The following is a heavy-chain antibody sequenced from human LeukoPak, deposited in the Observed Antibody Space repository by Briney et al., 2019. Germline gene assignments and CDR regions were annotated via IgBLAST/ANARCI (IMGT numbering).Heavy chain of an antibody. Sequence: SETLSLTCTVSGGSISPYYWSWIRQPPGKGLEWIGYIYYSGTTNYNPSLKSRVTMLVDTSNNHLSLRLTSVTAADTALYYCARHSYNYYGLDVWGQGTTITVSS. J-gene: IGHJ6*02. V-gene: IGHV4-59*08. CDR3: ARHSYNYYGLDV. CDR2: IYYSGTT. CDR1: GGSISPYY.